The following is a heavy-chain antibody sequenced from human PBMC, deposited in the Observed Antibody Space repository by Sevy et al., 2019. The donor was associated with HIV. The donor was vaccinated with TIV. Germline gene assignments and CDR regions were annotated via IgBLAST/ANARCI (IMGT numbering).Heavy chain of an antibody. J-gene: IGHJ4*02. Sequence: ASVKVSCKASGYTFTSYGISWVRQAPGQGLEWMGWISAYNGNTNYSQKLQGRVTMTTDTSTSTAYMELRSLRSDDTAVYYCARVVAVADVGSGNDYWGQGTLVTVS. CDR2: ISAYNGNT. D-gene: IGHD6-19*01. CDR1: GYTFTSYG. CDR3: ARVVAVADVGSGNDY. V-gene: IGHV1-18*04.